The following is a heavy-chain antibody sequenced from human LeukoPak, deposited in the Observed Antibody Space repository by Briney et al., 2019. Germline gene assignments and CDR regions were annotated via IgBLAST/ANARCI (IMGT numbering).Heavy chain of an antibody. CDR2: IKQDGSEK. D-gene: IGHD1-26*01. CDR3: AKGGGASPDY. Sequence: GGSLRLSCADSGVTFSSSWMTWVRQAPGKGLEWVANIKQDGSEKNYVDSVKGRFTISRDNAKNSLHLQMNSLRADDTAVYYCAKGGGASPDYWGQGTLVTVSS. V-gene: IGHV3-7*01. CDR1: GVTFSSSW. J-gene: IGHJ4*02.